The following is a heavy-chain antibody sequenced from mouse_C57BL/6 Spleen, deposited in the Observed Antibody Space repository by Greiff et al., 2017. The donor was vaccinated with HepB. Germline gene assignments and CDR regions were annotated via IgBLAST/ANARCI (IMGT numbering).Heavy chain of an antibody. V-gene: IGHV1-72*01. Sequence: QVQLQQPGAELVKPGASVKLSCKASGYTFTSYWMHWVKQRPGRGLEWIGRIDPNSGGTKYNEKFKSKATLTVDKPSSTAYMQRSSLTSEDSAVYYCARCEDDCDMGFDYWGQGTTLTVSS. D-gene: IGHD2-4*01. CDR2: IDPNSGGT. CDR1: GYTFTSYW. CDR3: ARCEDDCDMGFDY. J-gene: IGHJ2*01.